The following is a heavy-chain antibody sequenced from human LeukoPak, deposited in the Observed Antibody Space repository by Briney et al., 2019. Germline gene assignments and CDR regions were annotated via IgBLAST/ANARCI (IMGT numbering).Heavy chain of an antibody. CDR2: INPNSGGT. V-gene: IGHV1-2*02. CDR1: GYTFTGYY. CDR3: SREDY. Sequence: ASVKVSCKASGYTFTGYYLHWVRQAPGQGLEWVGWINPNSGGTNYAQKFQGRATMTRDTSITTVYMELSRLRSDDTAVYYCSREDYWGQGTLVTVSS. J-gene: IGHJ4*02.